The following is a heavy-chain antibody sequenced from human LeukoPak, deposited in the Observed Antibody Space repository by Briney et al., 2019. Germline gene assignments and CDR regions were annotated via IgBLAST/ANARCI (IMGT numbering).Heavy chain of an antibody. D-gene: IGHD3-10*01. Sequence: PGGSLRLSCAASGFTFSDEYMSWIRQAPGKGLEWVSYISHRGSSISYADSVKGRFTISRDNAKNSLFMRMNSLRDEDTAVYYCARARGAGPGAHFDYWGQGTLVTVSS. CDR3: ARARGAGPGAHFDY. CDR1: GFTFSDEY. V-gene: IGHV3-11*01. J-gene: IGHJ4*02. CDR2: ISHRGSSI.